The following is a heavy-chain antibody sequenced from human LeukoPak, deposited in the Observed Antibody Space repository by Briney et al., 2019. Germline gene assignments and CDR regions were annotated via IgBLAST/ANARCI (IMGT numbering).Heavy chain of an antibody. V-gene: IGHV1-69*01. CDR3: AREGLSGVDV. CDR1: GYTFSNYA. J-gene: IGHJ6*02. Sequence: SVTVSCKASGYTFSNYAISWVRQAPGQGLEWMGGIIPIFGTANYAQKFQGRVTITADESTSTAYMELSSLRSEDTAVYYCAREGLSGVDVWGQGTTVTVSS. CDR2: IIPIFGTA. D-gene: IGHD2/OR15-2a*01.